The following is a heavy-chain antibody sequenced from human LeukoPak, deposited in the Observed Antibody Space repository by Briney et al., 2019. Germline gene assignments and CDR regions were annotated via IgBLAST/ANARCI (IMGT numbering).Heavy chain of an antibody. D-gene: IGHD3-22*01. CDR3: AREEDYYDSSGSPRSWFDP. CDR1: GCTFSSYA. V-gene: IGHV1-69*05. CDR2: IIPIVGTA. Sequence: SVKVSCKASGCTFSSYAISWVRQAPGQGLEWMGRIIPIVGTANYAQKVKGRVTITTDETKSTAYMELSSLRSEDKAAYYYAREEDYYDSSGSPRSWFDPWGQGTLVTVSS. J-gene: IGHJ5*02.